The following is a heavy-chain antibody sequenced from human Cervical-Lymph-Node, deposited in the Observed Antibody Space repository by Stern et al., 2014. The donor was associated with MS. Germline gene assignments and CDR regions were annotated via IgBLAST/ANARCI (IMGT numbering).Heavy chain of an antibody. CDR1: GFTFSGST. J-gene: IGHJ4*02. CDR2: LRSKAMSYAT. D-gene: IGHD5-12*01. Sequence: EVQLVESGGGLVQPGRSLKLSCAASGFTFSGSTIHLVRQASGKGLEWVGRLRSKAMSYATAYAASVRGRFTISRDDSKNTAYLQLNSLKTEDTAMYYCTRLSYSGYDPDDNWGQGTLVTVSS. CDR3: TRLSYSGYDPDDN. V-gene: IGHV3-73*01.